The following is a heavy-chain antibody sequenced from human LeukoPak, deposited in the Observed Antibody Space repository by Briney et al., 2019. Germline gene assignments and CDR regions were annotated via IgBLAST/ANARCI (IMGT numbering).Heavy chain of an antibody. Sequence: SETLSLTCAVYGGSFSGYYWSWIRQPPGKGLEWIGENNHSRSTNYNPSLKSRVTISVDTSKNQFSLKLSSVTAADTAVYYCASGLNFDYWGQGTLVTVSS. V-gene: IGHV4-34*01. CDR1: GGSFSGYY. CDR3: ASGLNFDY. J-gene: IGHJ4*02. CDR2: NNHSRST.